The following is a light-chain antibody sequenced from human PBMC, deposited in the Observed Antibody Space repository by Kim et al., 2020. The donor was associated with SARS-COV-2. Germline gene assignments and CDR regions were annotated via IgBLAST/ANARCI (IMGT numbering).Light chain of an antibody. CDR1: SLRSYY. CDR3: NSRDSSGNHPV. CDR2: GKN. V-gene: IGLV3-19*01. J-gene: IGLJ3*02. Sequence: ALGQTVRITCQGDSLRSYYASWYQQKPGQAPVLVIYGKNNRPSGIPDRFSGSSSGNTASLTITGAQADDEADYYCNSRDSSGNHPVFGGGTKLTVL.